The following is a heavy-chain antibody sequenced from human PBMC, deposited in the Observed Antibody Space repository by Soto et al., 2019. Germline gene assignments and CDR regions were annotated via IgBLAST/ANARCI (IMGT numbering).Heavy chain of an antibody. CDR1: GFTFSDNW. CDR3: TRGGTRTTYWGLFDS. CDR2: ISGDASST. Sequence: EVKVVESGGGLVQPGGSLRLSCAASGFTFSDNWMHWVRQPPGKGPVWVSRISGDASSTSYADSVKGRFTISRDSAKNTVYMQMDSLRFEDTAVYYCTRGGTRTTYWGLFDSLGQGTLVTVSS. J-gene: IGHJ4*02. D-gene: IGHD7-27*01. V-gene: IGHV3-74*01.